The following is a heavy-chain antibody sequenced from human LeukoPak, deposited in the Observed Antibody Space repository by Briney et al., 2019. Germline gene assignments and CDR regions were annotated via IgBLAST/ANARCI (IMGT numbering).Heavy chain of an antibody. D-gene: IGHD6-13*01. CDR2: TFYRSKWYN. Sequence: SQTLSLTCAISGDSVSSNSAAWNWIRQSPSRGLEWLGRTFYRSKWYNDYAVSVKSRITINPDTSKNQFSLQLNSVTPEDTAVYYCARRWYSSSWYDWYFDLWGRGTLVTVSS. CDR3: ARRWYSSSWYDWYFDL. V-gene: IGHV6-1*01. CDR1: GDSVSSNSAA. J-gene: IGHJ2*01.